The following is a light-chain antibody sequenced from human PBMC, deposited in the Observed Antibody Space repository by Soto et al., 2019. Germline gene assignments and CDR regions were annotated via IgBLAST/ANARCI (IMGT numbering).Light chain of an antibody. J-gene: IGKJ1*01. CDR3: QEAHGFPWM. CDR2: ATS. V-gene: IGKV1-12*02. CDR1: QDISNG. Sequence: IQLTQSPSSVSASVGDRVTISCRASQDISNGLAWYQQKPGKAPKPLIYATSSLQSGVPSRFSGSRSGTSFTFTISGLQAEDFATYYCQEAHGFPWMFGQGTRV.